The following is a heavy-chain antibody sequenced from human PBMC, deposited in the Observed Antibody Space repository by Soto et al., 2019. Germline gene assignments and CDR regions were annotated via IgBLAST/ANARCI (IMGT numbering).Heavy chain of an antibody. J-gene: IGHJ4*02. V-gene: IGHV4-59*12. D-gene: IGHD2-2*01. CDR1: GGSISSYY. CDR2: IYYSGST. Sequence: SETLSLTCTVSGGSISSYYWSWIRQPPGKGLEWIGYIYYSGSTNYNPSLKSRVTISVDTSKNTLYLQMNSLRAEDTAVYYCAINGLGYCSSTSCYGTSFDYWGQGTLVTVSS. CDR3: AINGLGYCSSTSCYGTSFDY.